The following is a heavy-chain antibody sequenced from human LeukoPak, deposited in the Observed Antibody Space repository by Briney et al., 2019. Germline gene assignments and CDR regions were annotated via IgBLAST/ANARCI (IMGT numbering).Heavy chain of an antibody. J-gene: IGHJ4*02. CDR1: GSTFSSYW. V-gene: IGHV3-7*01. CDR3: GRGDPDY. Sequence: TGGSLRLSCAVSGSTFSSYWMNWVRRLPGKGLEWVANINPTGSGKYYVDSVKGRFTISRDNAKNSLYLEMNSLRVEDTAVYYCGRGDPDYWGQGALVTVSS. CDR2: INPTGSGK.